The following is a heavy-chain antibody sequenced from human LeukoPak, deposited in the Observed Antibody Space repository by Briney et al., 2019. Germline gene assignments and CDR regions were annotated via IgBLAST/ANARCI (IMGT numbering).Heavy chain of an antibody. CDR3: ARESASSGYYYAPDY. CDR2: ISGSGGTT. D-gene: IGHD3-22*01. J-gene: IGHJ4*02. V-gene: IGHV3-23*01. CDR1: GFTFSSYA. Sequence: GGSLRLSCAASGFTFSSYAMSWVRQAPGKGLEWVSVISGSGGTTYNADSLKGRFTISRDNSKNTLYLQMSSLRAEDTAIYYCARESASSGYYYAPDYWGQGTLVTVSS.